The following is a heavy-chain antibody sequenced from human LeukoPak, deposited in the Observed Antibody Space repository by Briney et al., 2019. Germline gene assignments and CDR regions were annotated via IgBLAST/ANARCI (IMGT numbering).Heavy chain of an antibody. V-gene: IGHV5-51*01. D-gene: IGHD3-22*01. Sequence: GESLKISCKGSGYSFTSYWIGWVRQMPGKGLEWMGIIYPGDSDTRHSPSFQGQVTISADKSISTAYLQWSSLKASDTAMYYCARQVGSSGYYAISDAFDIWGQGTMVTVSS. CDR3: ARQVGSSGYYAISDAFDI. CDR1: GYSFTSYW. CDR2: IYPGDSDT. J-gene: IGHJ3*02.